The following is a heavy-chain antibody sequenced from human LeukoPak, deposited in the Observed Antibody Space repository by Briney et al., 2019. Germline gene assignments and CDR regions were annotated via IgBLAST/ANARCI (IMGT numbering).Heavy chain of an antibody. CDR2: MNPNSGNT. CDR1: GYTFTSYD. D-gene: IGHD1-20*01. V-gene: IGHV1-8*01. J-gene: IGHJ6*03. CDR3: ARGGITGTTFYYYYYMDV. Sequence: ASVKVSCKASGYTFTSYDINWVRQATGQGLEWMGWMNPNSGNTGYAQKLQGRVTMSRNTSISTAYMELSSLRSEDTAVYYCARGGITGTTFYYYYYMDVWGKGTTVTVSS.